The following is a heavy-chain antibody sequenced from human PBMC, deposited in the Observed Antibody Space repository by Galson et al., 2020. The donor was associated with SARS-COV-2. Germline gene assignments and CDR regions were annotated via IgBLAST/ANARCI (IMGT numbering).Heavy chain of an antibody. J-gene: IGHJ3*01. D-gene: IGHD3-22*01. CDR3: VKDIGDYYDTSGYYGAFDL. Sequence: SLKISCEASTFTFEHYAMHWVRQAPGKGLEWVSGINWNSGSIGYADSVKGRFTISRDNANNSLYLQMNSLRAEDTALYYCVKDIGDYYDTSGYYGAFDLWGQGTLVTVS. CDR2: INWNSGSI. CDR1: TFTFEHYA. V-gene: IGHV3-9*01.